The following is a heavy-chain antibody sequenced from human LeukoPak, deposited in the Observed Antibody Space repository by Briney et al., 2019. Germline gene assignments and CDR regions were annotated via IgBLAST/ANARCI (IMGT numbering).Heavy chain of an antibody. Sequence: GGSLRLSCAASGFTLSKAWMTWVRQAPGKGRDWVGRIRSKTDGGTTEYAASVKGRFTISRDASKNTLYLQMNSLKTEETAVYYCTTANDSLWSQGTMVTVSS. J-gene: IGHJ3*01. CDR2: IRSKTDGGTT. CDR1: GFTLSKAW. CDR3: TTANDSL. V-gene: IGHV3-15*01. D-gene: IGHD1-1*01.